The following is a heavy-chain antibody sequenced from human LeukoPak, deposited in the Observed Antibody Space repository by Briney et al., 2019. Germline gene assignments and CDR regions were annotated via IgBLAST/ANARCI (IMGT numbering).Heavy chain of an antibody. CDR2: ISSSGTTI. V-gene: IGHV3-48*04. Sequence: GGSLRLSCAASGFTFRSYAMQWARQAPGKGLEWVSYISSSGTTIYYADSVKGRFTISRDNAKNSLYLQMNSLRAEDTAVYYCARGRSLYFDYWGQGTLVTVSS. J-gene: IGHJ4*02. CDR1: GFTFRSYA. CDR3: ARGRSLYFDY.